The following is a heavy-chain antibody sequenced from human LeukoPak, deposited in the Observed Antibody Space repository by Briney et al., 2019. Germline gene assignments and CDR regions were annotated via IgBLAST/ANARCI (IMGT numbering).Heavy chain of an antibody. Sequence: ASVKVSCKASGGTFSSYAISWVRQAPGQGLEWMGGIIPIFGTANYAQKFQGRVTITADESTSTAYMELSSLRSEDTAVYYCARVTFRDSSGYYSGLGAFDIWGHGTMVTVSS. CDR3: ARVTFRDSSGYYSGLGAFDI. V-gene: IGHV1-69*13. CDR2: IIPIFGTA. J-gene: IGHJ3*02. D-gene: IGHD3-22*01. CDR1: GGTFSSYA.